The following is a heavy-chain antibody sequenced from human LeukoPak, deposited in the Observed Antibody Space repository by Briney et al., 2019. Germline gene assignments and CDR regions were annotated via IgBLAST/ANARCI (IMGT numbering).Heavy chain of an antibody. V-gene: IGHV1-2*02. J-gene: IGHJ6*02. CDR3: AREVFLDTAMARDYYGMDV. CDR2: INPNSGGT. CDR1: GYTFTGYY. D-gene: IGHD5-18*01. Sequence: ASVKVSCKASGYTFTGYYMHWVRQAPGQGLEWMGWINPNSGGTNYAQKFQGRVTMTRDTSISTAYMELSRLRSDDTAVYYCAREVFLDTAMARDYYGMDVWGQGTTVTVSS.